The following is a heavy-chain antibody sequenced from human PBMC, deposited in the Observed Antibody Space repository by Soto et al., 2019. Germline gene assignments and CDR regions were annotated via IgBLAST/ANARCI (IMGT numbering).Heavy chain of an antibody. CDR1: GYTFTSYG. D-gene: IGHD1-1*01. CDR2: ISAHNGNT. V-gene: IGHV1-18*01. J-gene: IGHJ4*02. Sequence: QVHLVQSGAEVKKHGASVKVSCKASGYTFTSYGITWVRQAPGQGLEWMGWISAHNGNTDYAQKLQGRVIVTRDTSTSTACMELRSLRSDDTAVYYCARGRYGDYWGQGALVTVSS. CDR3: ARGRYGDY.